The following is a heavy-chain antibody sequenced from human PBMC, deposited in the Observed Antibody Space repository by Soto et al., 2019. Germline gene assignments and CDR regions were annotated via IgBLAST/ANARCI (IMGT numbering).Heavy chain of an antibody. V-gene: IGHV3-74*01. CDR3: ARDSRPYYDFWSGYYQGNWFDP. J-gene: IGHJ5*02. CDR1: GFTFSSYL. D-gene: IGHD3-3*01. CDR2: INSDGSST. Sequence: GGSLRLSCAASGFTFSSYLMHWVRQAPGKGLVWVSRINSDGSSTSYADSVKGRFTISRDNAKNTLYLQMNSLRAEDTAVYYCARDSRPYYDFWSGYYQGNWFDPWGQGTLVTVSS.